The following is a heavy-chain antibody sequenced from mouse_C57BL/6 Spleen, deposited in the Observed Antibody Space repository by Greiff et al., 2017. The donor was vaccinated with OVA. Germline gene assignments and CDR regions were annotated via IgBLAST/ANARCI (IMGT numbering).Heavy chain of an antibody. CDR1: GYSITSGYY. Sequence: EVQLQESGPGLVKPSQSLSLTCSVTGYSITSGYYWNWIRQFPGNKLEWMGYISYDGSNNYNPSLKNRISITRDTSKNQFFLKLNSVTTEDTATYYCARSYGSPYFDYWGQGTTLTVSS. V-gene: IGHV3-6*01. J-gene: IGHJ2*01. CDR2: ISYDGSN. CDR3: ARSYGSPYFDY. D-gene: IGHD1-1*01.